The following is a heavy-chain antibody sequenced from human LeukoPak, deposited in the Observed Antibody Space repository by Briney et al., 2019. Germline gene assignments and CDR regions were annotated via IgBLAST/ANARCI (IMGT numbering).Heavy chain of an antibody. D-gene: IGHD1-26*01. V-gene: IGHV3-74*01. Sequence: GGSLRLSCAASGFTFSSYWMHWVRQAPGKGLVWVPRINTDGSSTSYADSVRGRFTISRDNAKNTLYLQMNSLRAEDTAVYYCLTILEATIDAFDIWGQGTMVTVSS. CDR2: INTDGSST. CDR3: LTILEATIDAFDI. CDR1: GFTFSSYW. J-gene: IGHJ3*02.